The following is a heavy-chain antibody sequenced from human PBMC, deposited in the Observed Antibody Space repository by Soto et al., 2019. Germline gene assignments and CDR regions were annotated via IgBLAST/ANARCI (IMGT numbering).Heavy chain of an antibody. Sequence: SETLSLTGTVSGGSISSYYWSWIRHPPGKGLEWIGYIYYSGSTNYNPSLKSRVTISVDTSKNQFSLKLSSVTAADTAVYYCARFPRRPAFDIWGQGTMVTVSS. CDR1: GGSISSYY. CDR3: ARFPRRPAFDI. V-gene: IGHV4-59*01. CDR2: IYYSGST. J-gene: IGHJ3*02.